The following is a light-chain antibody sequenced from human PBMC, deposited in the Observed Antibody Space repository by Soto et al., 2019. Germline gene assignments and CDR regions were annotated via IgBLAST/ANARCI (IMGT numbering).Light chain of an antibody. CDR3: QQHRSSRHMYT. CDR1: QTVSSSY. V-gene: IGKV3-20*01. CDR2: GAS. Sequence: EIVLTQSPGTLSLSPGERATLSCRASQTVSSSYLSWYQQKPGQAPRLLIYGASSRATGIPDRFSGSGSGTDFTLTISRLEPEDFAVYYCQQHRSSRHMYTFGQGTKLEIK. J-gene: IGKJ2*01.